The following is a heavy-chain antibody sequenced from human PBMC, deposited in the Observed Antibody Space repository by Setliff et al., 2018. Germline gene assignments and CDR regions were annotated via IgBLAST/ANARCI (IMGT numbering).Heavy chain of an antibody. CDR1: TFTFTKYA. J-gene: IGHJ5*02. CDR2: IHVSGTTT. D-gene: IGHD4-4*01. V-gene: IGHV3-23*01. Sequence: GGSLRLSCVASTFTFTKYAVTWVRQAPGKGLEWVSSIHVSGTTTYYADSVKGRFTISRDNSRNTLYLQMNSLRAEDTAVYYCAKGPFLTTATWFDPWGQGTLVTVSS. CDR3: AKGPFLTTATWFDP.